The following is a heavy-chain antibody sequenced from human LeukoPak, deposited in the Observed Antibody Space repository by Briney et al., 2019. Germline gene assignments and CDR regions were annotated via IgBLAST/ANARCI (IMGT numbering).Heavy chain of an antibody. CDR2: IKPYSGDT. J-gene: IGHJ6*03. Sequence: TSVKVSCKASGFTLIDYIHWVRQDPRQGLQWMGWIKPYSGDTDYAQRLQGRVTMTRDTSISTVYMELSSLRSDDTAVYYCARTDSVPAGDYHYWYMDVWGKGTTVTVSS. CDR3: ARTDSVPAGDYHYWYMDV. D-gene: IGHD2-2*01. CDR1: GFTLIDY. V-gene: IGHV1-2*02.